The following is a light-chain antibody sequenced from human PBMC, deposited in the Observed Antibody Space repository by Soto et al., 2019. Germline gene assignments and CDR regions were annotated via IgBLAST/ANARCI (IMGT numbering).Light chain of an antibody. CDR2: SDI. CDR3: ATWDDSLKAWV. CDR1: SSNIGAGFD. Sequence: QLVLTQPPSVSGAPGQRVTISCTGSSSNIGAGFDVHWYHQIAGTAPKLLIYSDIERPSGVPDRFSGSKSATSASLAISGLQSEDEADYYCATWDDSLKAWVFGGGTKLTVL. J-gene: IGLJ3*02. V-gene: IGLV1-40*01.